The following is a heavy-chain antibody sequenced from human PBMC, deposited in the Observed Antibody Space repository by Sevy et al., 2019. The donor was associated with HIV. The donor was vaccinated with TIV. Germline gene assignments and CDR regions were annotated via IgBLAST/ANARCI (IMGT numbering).Heavy chain of an antibody. Sequence: GGSLRLSCAASGFTFSSYEMNWVRQAPGKGLEWISYITLSGSSMYYADSVKGRFTISRDNAKDLLYLQMNSLRVEDTAVYYCARDRRVEYGGSDYWGQGTLVTVSS. CDR1: GFTFSSYE. J-gene: IGHJ4*02. CDR2: ITLSGSSM. CDR3: ARDRRVEYGGSDY. V-gene: IGHV3-48*03. D-gene: IGHD3-10*01.